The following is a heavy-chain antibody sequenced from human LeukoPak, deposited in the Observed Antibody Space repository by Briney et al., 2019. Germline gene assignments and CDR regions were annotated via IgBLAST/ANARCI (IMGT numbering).Heavy chain of an antibody. V-gene: IGHV3-23*01. J-gene: IGHJ5*02. CDR3: AKGRGVIVVVTAPFDP. CDR2: ISGSGGST. CDR1: GFTFSSYG. D-gene: IGHD2-21*02. Sequence: GRSLRLSCAASGFTFSSYGMSWVRQAPGKGLEWVSAISGSGGSTYYADSVKGRFTISRDNSKNTLYLQMNSLRAEDTAVYYCAKGRGVIVVVTAPFDPWGQGTLVTVSS.